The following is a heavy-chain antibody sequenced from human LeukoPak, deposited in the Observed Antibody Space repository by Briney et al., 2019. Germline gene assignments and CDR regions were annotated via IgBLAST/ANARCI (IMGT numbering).Heavy chain of an antibody. CDR1: GFTVSSNY. D-gene: IGHD6-19*01. Sequence: GGSLRLSCAASGFTVSSNYMSWVRQAPGKGLEWVSAIFTGGDTSYADSVKGRFTVSKDSSKNTLFLQMNSLTPEDTAVYYCLRQGLGGAGRWGQGTLVTVSS. V-gene: IGHV3-66*02. CDR3: LRQGLGGAGR. J-gene: IGHJ4*02. CDR2: IFTGGDT.